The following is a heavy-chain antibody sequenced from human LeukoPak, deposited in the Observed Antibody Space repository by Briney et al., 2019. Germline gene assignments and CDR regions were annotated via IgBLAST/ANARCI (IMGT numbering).Heavy chain of an antibody. CDR3: ARRPAAAGRRYYYYYMDV. D-gene: IGHD6-13*01. Sequence: GGSLRLSCAASGFTFSSYSMNWVRQAPGKGLEWVSYISSSSSTIYYADSVKGRFTISRDNAKNSLYLQMNSLRAEDTAVYYCARRPAAAGRRYYYYYMDVWGKGTTVTVSS. V-gene: IGHV3-48*04. J-gene: IGHJ6*03. CDR1: GFTFSSYS. CDR2: ISSSSSTI.